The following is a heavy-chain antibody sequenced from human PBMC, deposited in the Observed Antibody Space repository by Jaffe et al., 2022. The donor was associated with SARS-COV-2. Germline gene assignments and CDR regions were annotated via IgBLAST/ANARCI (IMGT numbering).Heavy chain of an antibody. CDR1: GYTFTSYA. CDR2: INAGNGNT. Sequence: QVQLVQSGAEVKKPGASVKVSCKASGYTFTSYAMHWVRQAPGQRLEWMGWINAGNGNTKYSQKFQGRVTITRDTSASTAYMELSSLRSEDTAVYYCARSFDRSGYYDAFDIWGQGTMVTVSS. V-gene: IGHV1-3*01. CDR3: ARSFDRSGYYDAFDI. D-gene: IGHD3-22*01. J-gene: IGHJ3*02.